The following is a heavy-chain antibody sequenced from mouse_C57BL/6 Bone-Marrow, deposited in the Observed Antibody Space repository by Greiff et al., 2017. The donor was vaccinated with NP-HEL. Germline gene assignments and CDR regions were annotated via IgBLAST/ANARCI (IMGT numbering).Heavy chain of an antibody. Sequence: VKVVESGPGLVAPSQSLSITCTVSGFSLTSYAISWVRQPPGKGLEWLGVIWTGGGTNYNSALKSRLSISKDNSKSQVFLKMNSLQTDDTARYYCASLYYWGFAYWGQGTLVTVSA. D-gene: IGHD2-1*01. CDR2: IWTGGGT. CDR3: ASLYYWGFAY. CDR1: GFSLTSYA. V-gene: IGHV2-9-1*01. J-gene: IGHJ3*01.